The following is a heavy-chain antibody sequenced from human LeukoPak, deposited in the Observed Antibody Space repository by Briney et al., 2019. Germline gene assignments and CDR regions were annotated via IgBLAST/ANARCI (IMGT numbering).Heavy chain of an antibody. CDR1: GGSLSGYY. J-gene: IGHJ6*03. D-gene: IGHD3-16*02. V-gene: IGHV4-34*01. CDR3: ARRRYDYVWGSYRLYYYYLDV. CDR2: INHSGST. Sequence: SETLSLTCAVYGGSLSGYYWSWIRQPPGKGLEWIGEINHSGSTNYNPSLKSRVTISVDTSKNQFSLKLSSVTAADTAVYYCARRRYDYVWGSYRLYYYYLDVWGKGTTVTVSS.